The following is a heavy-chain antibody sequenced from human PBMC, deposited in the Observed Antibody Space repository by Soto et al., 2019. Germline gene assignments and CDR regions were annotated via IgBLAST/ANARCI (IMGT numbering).Heavy chain of an antibody. Sequence: EVQLVESGGGLVKPGGSLRLSCAASGFTFSSYSMNWVRQAPGKGLEWVSSISSSSSYIYYADSVKGRFTISRDNAKNSLYLQMNSLRAEDTAVYYCAREGYDYGDYPTWGQGTLVIVSS. CDR2: ISSSSSYI. CDR1: GFTFSSYS. J-gene: IGHJ5*02. V-gene: IGHV3-21*01. D-gene: IGHD4-17*01. CDR3: AREGYDYGDYPT.